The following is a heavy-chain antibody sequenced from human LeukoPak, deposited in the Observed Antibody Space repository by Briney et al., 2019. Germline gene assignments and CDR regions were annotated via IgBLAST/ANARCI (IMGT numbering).Heavy chain of an antibody. CDR2: ITTSGSTI. D-gene: IGHD2-2*01. V-gene: IGHV3-48*03. Sequence: GGSLRLSCAASGFTFSGYDMNWVRQAPGKGLEWVSYITTSGSTIYYADSVKGRFTISRDNAKNTLYLQMNSLRAEDTAVYYCARDLVGDTYPDYWGRGTLVTVSS. J-gene: IGHJ4*02. CDR3: ARDLVGDTYPDY. CDR1: GFTFSGYD.